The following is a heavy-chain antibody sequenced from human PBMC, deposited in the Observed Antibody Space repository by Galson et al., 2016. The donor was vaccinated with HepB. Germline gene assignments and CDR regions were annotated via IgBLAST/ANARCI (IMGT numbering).Heavy chain of an antibody. Sequence: SVKVSCKASGGTFSNYAISWVRQAPGQGLEWMGGIIPIFGTANYAQNFQGRVTITADESTSTAYMELSSLRSEDTAVYYCASRAGVYYDNSGYYYYYNYGMDVWGQGTTITVSS. J-gene: IGHJ6*02. D-gene: IGHD3-22*01. CDR3: ASRAGVYYDNSGYYYYYNYGMDV. CDR1: GGTFSNYA. V-gene: IGHV1-69*13. CDR2: IIPIFGTA.